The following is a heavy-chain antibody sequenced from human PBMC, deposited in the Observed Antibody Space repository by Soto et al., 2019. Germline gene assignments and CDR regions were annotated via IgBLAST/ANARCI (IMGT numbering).Heavy chain of an antibody. CDR1: GGSISSYY. V-gene: IGHV4-59*01. CDR2: IYYSGST. Sequence: SETLSLTCTVSGGSISSYYWSWIRQPPGKGLEWIGYIYYSGSTNYNPSLKSRVTISVATSKNQSSLKLSSVTAADTAVYYCARGGRGSYYLGWFAPWGQGTLVTVSS. CDR3: ARGGRGSYYLGWFAP. D-gene: IGHD1-26*01. J-gene: IGHJ5*02.